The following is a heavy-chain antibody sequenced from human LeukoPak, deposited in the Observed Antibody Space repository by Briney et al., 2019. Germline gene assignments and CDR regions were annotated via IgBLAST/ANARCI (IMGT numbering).Heavy chain of an antibody. V-gene: IGHV4-59*01. CDR1: GGSISSYY. D-gene: IGHD5-12*01. Sequence: PSETLSLTYTVSGGSISSYYWSWIRQPPGKGLEWIGYIYYIGSTNYNPSLKSRVTISVDTSKNQFSLKLSSVTAADTAVYYCARGLLNSGLHAFDYWGQGTLVTVSS. CDR3: ARGLLNSGLHAFDY. J-gene: IGHJ4*02. CDR2: IYYIGST.